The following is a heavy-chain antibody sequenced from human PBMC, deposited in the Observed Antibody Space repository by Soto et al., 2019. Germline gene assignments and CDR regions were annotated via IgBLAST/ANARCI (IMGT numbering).Heavy chain of an antibody. CDR1: GFTFSDHY. D-gene: IGHD3-3*01. J-gene: IGHJ4*02. V-gene: IGHV3-72*01. CDR3: ARGTIFGVAYYFDY. Sequence: EVQLVESGGGLVQPGGSLRLSCAASGFTFSDHYMDWVRQAPGKGLEWVGRTRNKANSYTTEYAASVKGRFTISRDDSKNSLYLQMNSLNTADTAVYYCARGTIFGVAYYFDYWGQGTLVTVSS. CDR2: TRNKANSYTT.